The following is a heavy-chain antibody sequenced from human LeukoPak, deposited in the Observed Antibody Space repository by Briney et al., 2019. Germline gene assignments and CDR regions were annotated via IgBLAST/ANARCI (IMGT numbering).Heavy chain of an antibody. CDR2: ISWSRGNTI. Sequence: GGSLRLSCAASGFSCSSYAMNWVRQAPGKGLEWVAYISWSRGNTINYAEPGRGRFTISRDDAENSLYLQMHSLRVEDTAVYYCAREVAGYGTSWFHAFDIWGQGTMVTVSS. D-gene: IGHD2-15*01. J-gene: IGHJ3*02. V-gene: IGHV3-48*04. CDR3: AREVAGYGTSWFHAFDI. CDR1: GFSCSSYA.